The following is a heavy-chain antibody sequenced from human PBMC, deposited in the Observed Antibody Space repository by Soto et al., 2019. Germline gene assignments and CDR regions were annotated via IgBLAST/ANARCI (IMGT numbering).Heavy chain of an antibody. CDR1: GGKLISYA. D-gene: IGHD5-12*01. CDR3: ATPGGYVRQGFFDY. J-gene: IGHJ4*02. V-gene: IGHV1-69*13. CDR2: IIPIFGTA. Sequence: SVEVSCKASGGKLISYALSWVRHVTGQGLEWMGGIIPIFGTANYAQRFQGRVTITADESTTTAYMELSSLRSEDTAVYYCATPGGYVRQGFFDYWGQGTLVTVSS.